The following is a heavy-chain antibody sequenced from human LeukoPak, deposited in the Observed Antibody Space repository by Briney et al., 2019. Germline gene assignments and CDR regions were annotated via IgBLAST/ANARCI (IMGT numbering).Heavy chain of an antibody. D-gene: IGHD5-12*01. J-gene: IGHJ4*02. Sequence: SETLSLTCTVSGGSISSSSYYWGWIRQPPGKGLEWIGSIYYSGSTYYNPSLKSRVTISVDTSKNQFSLKLSSVTAADTAVYYCARRRGYSGYDYVYWGQGTLVTVSS. CDR3: ARRRGYSGYDYVY. CDR2: IYYSGST. CDR1: GGSISSSSYY. V-gene: IGHV4-39*07.